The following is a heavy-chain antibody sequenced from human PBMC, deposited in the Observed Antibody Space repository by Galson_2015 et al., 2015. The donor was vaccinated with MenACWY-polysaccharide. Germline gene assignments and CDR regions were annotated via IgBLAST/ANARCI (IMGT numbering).Heavy chain of an antibody. D-gene: IGHD3-22*01. CDR1: GFTFSNFW. V-gene: IGHV3-7*01. CDR3: ARYVTTGGQIRYFDY. CDR2: INQDGRGV. Sequence: SLRLSCAAAGFTFSNFWMSWVRQAPGMGLEWVANINQDGRGVYYVDSVKGRFAISRDNPKNSLYLQMNSLRPEDTAVYYCARYVTTGGQIRYFDYWGQGALVTVSS. J-gene: IGHJ4*02.